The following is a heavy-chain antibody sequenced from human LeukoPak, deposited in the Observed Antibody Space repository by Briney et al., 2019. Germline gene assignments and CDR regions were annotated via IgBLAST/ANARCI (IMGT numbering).Heavy chain of an antibody. CDR3: GRVTVYYDSSGYFDS. CDR1: GFTFNDYG. J-gene: IGHJ4*02. CDR2: INWNGAST. Sequence: GGSLRLSCAASGFTFNDYGVSWVRQGPGKGLEWVSGINWNGASTGYADSVKGRFTMSRDNAKNSLYLQMTSLRAEDTALYYCGRVTVYYDSSGYFDSWGQGTLVTVSS. V-gene: IGHV3-20*04. D-gene: IGHD3-22*01.